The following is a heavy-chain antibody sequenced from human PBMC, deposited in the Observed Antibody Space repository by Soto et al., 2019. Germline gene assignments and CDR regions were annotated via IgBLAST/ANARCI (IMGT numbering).Heavy chain of an antibody. Sequence: SETLSLTCTVSGGSVSSGSYYWSWIRQPPGKGLEWIGYIYYSGSTNYNPSLKSRVTISVGTSKNQFSLKLSSVTAADTAVYYCARGVATIPPYYYYYGMDVWGQGTTVTVSS. CDR2: IYYSGST. CDR1: GGSVSSGSYY. CDR3: ARGVATIPPYYYYYGMDV. J-gene: IGHJ6*02. D-gene: IGHD5-12*01. V-gene: IGHV4-61*01.